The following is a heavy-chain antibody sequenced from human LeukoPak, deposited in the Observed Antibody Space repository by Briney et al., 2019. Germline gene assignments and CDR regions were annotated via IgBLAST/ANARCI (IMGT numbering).Heavy chain of an antibody. D-gene: IGHD4-17*01. J-gene: IGHJ6*02. CDR2: ISSSSNI. CDR3: AGSYGDYTDYYYYGMDV. CDR1: GLTFSGYS. Sequence: GSLSLSCAASGLTFSGYSMNWVRQAPGKGLEWVSSISSSSNIYYADSVKGRFAVSRDNAKKSLYLQMNSLRAEDTAVYYCAGSYGDYTDYYYYGMDVWGQGTTVTVSS. V-gene: IGHV3-21*01.